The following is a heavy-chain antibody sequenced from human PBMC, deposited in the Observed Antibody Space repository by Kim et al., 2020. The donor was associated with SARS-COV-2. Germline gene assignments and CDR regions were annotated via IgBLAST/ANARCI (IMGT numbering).Heavy chain of an antibody. D-gene: IGHD3-10*01. Sequence: TPPLKSRVTISVDTSKNQFSLKLSSVPAADTAVYYCARGLFRGAARYFDYWGQGTLVTVSS. V-gene: IGHV4-34*01. CDR3: ARGLFRGAARYFDY. J-gene: IGHJ4*02.